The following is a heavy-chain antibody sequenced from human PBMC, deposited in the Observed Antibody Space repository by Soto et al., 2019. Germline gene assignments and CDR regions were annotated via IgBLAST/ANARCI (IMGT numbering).Heavy chain of an antibody. J-gene: IGHJ6*02. CDR2: INPNSGGT. CDR3: ARGDTAMANYYYCGMDV. D-gene: IGHD5-18*01. Sequence: ASVKVSCKASGYTFTGYYMHWVRQAPGQGLEWMGWINPNSGGTNYAQKFQGWVTMTRDTSISTAYVELSRLRSDDTAVYYCARGDTAMANYYYCGMDVWGQGTTVTVSS. CDR1: GYTFTGYY. V-gene: IGHV1-2*04.